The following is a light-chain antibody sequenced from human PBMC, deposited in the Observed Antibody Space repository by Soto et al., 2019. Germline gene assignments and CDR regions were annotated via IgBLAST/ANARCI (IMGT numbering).Light chain of an antibody. CDR2: EVR. CDR3: SSYTSKSSLI. V-gene: IGLV2-14*01. J-gene: IGLJ2*01. CDR1: SSDVGDNY. Sequence: QSVLTHPPSASGSPGQSVTISCTGTSSDVGDNYVSWYQQHPGRAPQLIIYEVRNRPSGISFRFSGSKSGNTASLTISGLQAEDEADYYCSSYTSKSSLIFGGGTKVTVL.